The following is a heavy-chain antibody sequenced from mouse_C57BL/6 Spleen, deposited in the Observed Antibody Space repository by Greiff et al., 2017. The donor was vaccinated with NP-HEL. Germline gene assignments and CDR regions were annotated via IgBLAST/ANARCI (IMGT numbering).Heavy chain of an antibody. Sequence: VQLQQSGAELVMPGASVKLSCKASGYTFTSYWMHWVKQRPGQGLEWIGEIDPSDSYTNYNQKFKGKSTLTVDKSSSTAYMQLSSLTSEDSAVYYCARHGYYYFDYWGQGTTLTVSS. J-gene: IGHJ2*01. D-gene: IGHD2-3*01. CDR2: IDPSDSYT. V-gene: IGHV1-69*01. CDR3: ARHGYYYFDY. CDR1: GYTFTSYW.